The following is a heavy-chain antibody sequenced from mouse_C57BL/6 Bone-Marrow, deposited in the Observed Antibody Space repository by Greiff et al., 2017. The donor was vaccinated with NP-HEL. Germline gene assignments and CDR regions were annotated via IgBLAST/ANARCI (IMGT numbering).Heavy chain of an antibody. CDR3: ARQGYYGNSMFAY. V-gene: IGHV5-12*01. CDR1: GFTFSDYY. J-gene: IGHJ3*01. Sequence: DVQLVESGGGLVQPGGSLKLSCAASGFTFSDYYMYWVRQTPEKRLEWVAYISNGGGSTYYPDTVKGRFTISRDNAKNTLYLQMSRLKSEDTAMYYCARQGYYGNSMFAYWGQGTLVTVSA. D-gene: IGHD2-1*01. CDR2: ISNGGGST.